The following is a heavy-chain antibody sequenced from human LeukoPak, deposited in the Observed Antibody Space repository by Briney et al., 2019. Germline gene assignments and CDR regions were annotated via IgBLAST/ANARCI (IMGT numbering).Heavy chain of an antibody. CDR1: GFNFNNAW. D-gene: IGHD7-27*01. Sequence: GGSLRLSCTTSGFNFNNAWMNWVRQAPGKGLEWVSSISSSSSYIYYADSVKGRFTISRDNAKNSLYLQMNSLRAEDTAVYYCARVGAGEEYGAFDIWGQGTMVTVSS. CDR3: ARVGAGEEYGAFDI. V-gene: IGHV3-21*01. J-gene: IGHJ3*02. CDR2: ISSSSSYI.